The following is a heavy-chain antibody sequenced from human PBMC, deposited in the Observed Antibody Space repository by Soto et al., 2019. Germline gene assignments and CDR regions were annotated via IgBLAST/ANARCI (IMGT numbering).Heavy chain of an antibody. Sequence: GGSLRLSCAASGFTVSSNYMSWVRQAPGKGLEWVSVIYSGGSTYYADSVKGRFTISRDNSKNTLYLQMNSLRAEDTAVYYCARDSRIFGVVNRYMDVWGKGTTVTVSS. CDR3: ARDSRIFGVVNRYMDV. CDR2: IYSGGST. V-gene: IGHV3-66*01. J-gene: IGHJ6*03. D-gene: IGHD3-3*01. CDR1: GFTVSSNY.